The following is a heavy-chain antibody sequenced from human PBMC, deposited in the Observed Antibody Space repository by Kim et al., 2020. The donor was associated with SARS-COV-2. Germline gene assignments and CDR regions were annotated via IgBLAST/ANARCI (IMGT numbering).Heavy chain of an antibody. V-gene: IGHV3-33*01. CDR3: ARGPDFWGELEIENWFDP. D-gene: IGHD1-1*01. J-gene: IGHJ5*02. Sequence: GGSLRLSCAASGFTFSSYGMHWVRQAPGKGLEWVAVIWYDGSNKYYADSVKGRFTISRDNSKNTLYLQMNSLRAEDTAVYYCARGPDFWGELEIENWFDPWGQGTLVTVSS. CDR1: GFTFSSYG. CDR2: IWYDGSNK.